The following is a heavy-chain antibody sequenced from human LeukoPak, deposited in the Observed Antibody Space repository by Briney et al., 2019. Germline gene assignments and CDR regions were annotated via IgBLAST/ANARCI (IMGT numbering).Heavy chain of an antibody. CDR3: ARLNFWSNSYAAPFDS. D-gene: IGHD3-16*01. CDR2: IKQDGSEG. Sequence: PGGSLRLSCAASKFFFHGYLMSWVRQAPGKGLEWVANIKQDGSEGYYMDSVKGRFTISRDNAKNLLFLQMNSLRPDDTAVYYCARLNFWSNSYAAPFDSWGQGSLVTVSS. V-gene: IGHV3-7*01. CDR1: KFFFHGYL. J-gene: IGHJ4*02.